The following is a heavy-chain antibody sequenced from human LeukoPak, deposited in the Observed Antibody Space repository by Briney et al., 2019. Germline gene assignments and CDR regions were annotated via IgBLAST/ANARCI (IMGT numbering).Heavy chain of an antibody. CDR2: ISGSGGST. D-gene: IGHD3-22*01. Sequence: GGSLRLSCAASGFTFSSYAMSGVREAPGEGLEWGSAISGSGGSTYYADSVKGRFTISRDNSKNTLYLQMNSLRAEDTAVYYCAKILGGDYYDSSGPYYFDYWGQGTLVTVSS. CDR3: AKILGGDYYDSSGPYYFDY. V-gene: IGHV3-23*01. CDR1: GFTFSSYA. J-gene: IGHJ4*02.